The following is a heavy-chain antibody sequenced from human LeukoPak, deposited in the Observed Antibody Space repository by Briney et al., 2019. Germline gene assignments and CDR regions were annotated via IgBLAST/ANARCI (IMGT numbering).Heavy chain of an antibody. CDR1: GGSISSSNW. J-gene: IGHJ4*02. V-gene: IGHV4-4*02. CDR2: IYHSGST. Sequence: SESLSLTCAVSGGSISSSNWWSWVRQPPGKGLEWIGEIYHSGSTNYNPSLKSRVTISVDKSKNQFSLKLSSVTAADTAVYYCARAKQWLVLGDYWGQGTLVTVSS. D-gene: IGHD6-19*01. CDR3: ARAKQWLVLGDY.